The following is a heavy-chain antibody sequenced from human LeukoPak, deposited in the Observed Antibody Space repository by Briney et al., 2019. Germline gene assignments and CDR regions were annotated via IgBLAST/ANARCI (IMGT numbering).Heavy chain of an antibody. CDR2: ISWNSGSI. Sequence: GGSLRLSCAASGFTFSSYSMNWVRQAPGKGLEWVSGISWNSGSIGYADSVKGRFTISRDNAKNSLYLQMNSLRAEDTALYYCAKALYYYDNSGGFDYWGQGTLVTVSS. D-gene: IGHD3-22*01. J-gene: IGHJ4*02. CDR3: AKALYYYDNSGGFDY. CDR1: GFTFSSYS. V-gene: IGHV3-9*01.